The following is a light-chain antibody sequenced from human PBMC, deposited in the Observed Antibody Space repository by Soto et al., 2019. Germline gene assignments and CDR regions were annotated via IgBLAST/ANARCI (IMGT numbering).Light chain of an antibody. CDR2: WAS. J-gene: IGKJ2*01. CDR3: QQYHTTPNT. Sequence: DVVMTQSPDSLAVSLGERAAINCKSSQNLLFSSNNRNSLAWYQQKPGQPPKLLIYWASTRESGAPDRFSGSGSGRDFTLTISSLQAVDAAVYYCQQYHTTPNTFGQGTKVEIK. V-gene: IGKV4-1*01. CDR1: QNLLFSSNNRNS.